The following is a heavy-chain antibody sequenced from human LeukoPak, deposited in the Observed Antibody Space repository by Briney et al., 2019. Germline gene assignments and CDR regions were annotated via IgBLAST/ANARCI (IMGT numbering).Heavy chain of an antibody. V-gene: IGHV3-74*01. Sequence: GGSLRLSCEASGLTFSSYWMHWVRQAPGKGLVWVSRINSDGRNTGYADSVKGRFTISRDNAKNTLYLQMNSLRAEDTAVYYCARDPDDSVLMAWGQGTLVTVSS. CDR3: ARDPDDSVLMA. J-gene: IGHJ4*02. D-gene: IGHD2-8*01. CDR2: INSDGRNT. CDR1: GLTFSSYW.